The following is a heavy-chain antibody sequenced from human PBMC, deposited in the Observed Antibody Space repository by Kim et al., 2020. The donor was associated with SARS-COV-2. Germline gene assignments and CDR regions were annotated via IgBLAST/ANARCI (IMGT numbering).Heavy chain of an antibody. J-gene: IGHJ5*02. Sequence: SETLSLTCTVSGGSISSGGYYWSWIRQHPGKGLEWIGYIYYSGSTYYNPSLKSRVTISVDTSKNQFSLKLSSVTAADTAVYYCARADHSVSNSWVGATVGWFDPWGQGTLVTVSS. D-gene: IGHD1-26*01. CDR2: IYYSGST. CDR3: ARADHSVSNSWVGATVGWFDP. CDR1: GGSISSGGYY. V-gene: IGHV4-31*03.